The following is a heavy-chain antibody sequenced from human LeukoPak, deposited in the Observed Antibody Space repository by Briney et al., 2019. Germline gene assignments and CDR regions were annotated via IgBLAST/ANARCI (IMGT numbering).Heavy chain of an antibody. CDR3: ASPQSIAAAGTTGENWFDP. CDR1: GYTFTGYY. J-gene: IGHJ5*02. D-gene: IGHD6-13*01. Sequence: GASVKVSCKASGYTFTGYYMHWMRQAPGQGLEWMGWINPNSGGTNYAQKFQGRVTMTRDTSISTAYMELSRLRSDDTAVYYCASPQSIAAAGTTGENWFDPWGQGTLVTVSS. V-gene: IGHV1-2*02. CDR2: INPNSGGT.